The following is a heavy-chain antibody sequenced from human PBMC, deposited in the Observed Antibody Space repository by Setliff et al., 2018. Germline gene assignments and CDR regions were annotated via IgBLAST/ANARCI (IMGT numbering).Heavy chain of an antibody. V-gene: IGHV4-31*11. D-gene: IGHD5-18*01. J-gene: IGHJ3*02. CDR1: GGSFSGYY. Sequence: ASETLSLTCAVYGGSFSGYYWSWIRQHPGKGLEWIGYIYYSGNTYYNPSLKSRVTISVDTSKNQFSLKLSSVTAADTAVYYCARVPRFTDTRNAFDIWGQGTMVTVSS. CDR2: IYYSGNT. CDR3: ARVPRFTDTRNAFDI.